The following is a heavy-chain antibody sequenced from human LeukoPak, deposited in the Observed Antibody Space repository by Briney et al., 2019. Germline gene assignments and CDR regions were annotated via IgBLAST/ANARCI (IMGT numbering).Heavy chain of an antibody. Sequence: KASETLSLTCTVSGGSISSYYWSWIRQPAGKGLEWIGRIYTSGSTNYNPSLKSRVTISVDTSKNQFSLKLSSVTAADTAVYYCAREGGSYDSSGYYSLYYYFDYWGQGTLVTVSS. D-gene: IGHD3-22*01. CDR1: GGSISSYY. CDR3: AREGGSYDSSGYYSLYYYFDY. CDR2: IYTSGST. V-gene: IGHV4-4*07. J-gene: IGHJ4*02.